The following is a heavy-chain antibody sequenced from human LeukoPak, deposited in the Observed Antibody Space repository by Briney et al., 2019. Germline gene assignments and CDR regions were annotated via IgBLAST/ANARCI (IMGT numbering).Heavy chain of an antibody. V-gene: IGHV4-39*01. CDR2: IYYSGST. J-gene: IGHJ5*02. D-gene: IGHD6-13*01. CDR3: ARRRAEGGSNGHYNWFDP. Sequence: PSETLSLTCTVSGDSISSSSYFWGWIRQPPGKGLEWIGSIYYSGSTFYNLSLKGRVTISVDTSKNQFSLKLSSVTAADTAVYYCARRRAEGGSNGHYNWFDPWGQGTLVTVSS. CDR1: GDSISSSSYF.